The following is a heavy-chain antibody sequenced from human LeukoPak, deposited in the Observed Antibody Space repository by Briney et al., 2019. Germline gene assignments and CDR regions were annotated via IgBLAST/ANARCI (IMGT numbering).Heavy chain of an antibody. CDR1: GYTFTSYY. Sequence: GASVKVSCKASGYTFTSYYMHWVRQAPGQGLEWMGWINPNSGGTNYAQKFQGRVTMTRDTSISTAYMELSRLRPDDTAVYYCARNFYFDSSGYYHYWGQGTLVTVSS. D-gene: IGHD3-22*01. J-gene: IGHJ4*02. CDR2: INPNSGGT. CDR3: ARNFYFDSSGYYHY. V-gene: IGHV1-2*02.